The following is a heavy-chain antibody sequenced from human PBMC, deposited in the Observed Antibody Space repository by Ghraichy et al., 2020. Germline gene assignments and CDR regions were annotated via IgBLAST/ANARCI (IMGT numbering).Heavy chain of an antibody. J-gene: IGHJ2*01. Sequence: GESLNISCKGSGYSFTSYWIGWVRQMPGKGLEWMGIIYPGDSDTRYSPSFQGQVTISADKSISTAYLQWSSLKASDTAMYYCARSQGFAYWYFDLWGRGTLVTVSS. CDR1: GYSFTSYW. V-gene: IGHV5-51*01. CDR2: IYPGDSDT. CDR3: ARSQGFAYWYFDL.